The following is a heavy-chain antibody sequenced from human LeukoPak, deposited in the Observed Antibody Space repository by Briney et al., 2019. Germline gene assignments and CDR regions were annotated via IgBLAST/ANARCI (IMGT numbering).Heavy chain of an antibody. CDR2: IYHSGST. CDR3: ARHDNRGSYSDY. V-gene: IGHV4-39*01. J-gene: IGHJ4*03. D-gene: IGHD1-26*01. Sequence: PSETLSLTCSVSGGSISSSSYYWGWIRQSPGKGLEWIGSIYHSGSTYYNPSLKSRVTISVDTSKNQFSLKLSSVTAADTAVYYCARHDNRGSYSDYWGQGTLVTVSS. CDR1: GGSISSSSYY.